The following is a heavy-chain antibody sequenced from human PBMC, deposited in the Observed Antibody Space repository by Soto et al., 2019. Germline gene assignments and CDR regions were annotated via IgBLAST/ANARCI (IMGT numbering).Heavy chain of an antibody. CDR2: INAGNGNT. Sequence: ASVKVSCKASGYTFTSYSMHWARQAPGQRLEWMGWINAGNGNTKYSQKFQGRVTITRDTSASTAYMELSSLRSEDTAVYYCASHDFWSGSNPYYYYGMDVWGQGTTVTV. D-gene: IGHD3-3*01. V-gene: IGHV1-3*01. CDR3: ASHDFWSGSNPYYYYGMDV. J-gene: IGHJ6*02. CDR1: GYTFTSYS.